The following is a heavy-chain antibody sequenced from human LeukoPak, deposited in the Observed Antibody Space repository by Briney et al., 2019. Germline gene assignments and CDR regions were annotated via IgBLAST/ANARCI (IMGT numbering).Heavy chain of an antibody. CDR1: VFIFSDST. V-gene: IGHV3-30*04. D-gene: IGHD1-1*01. J-gene: IGHJ4*02. CDR3: ARERSWNGPLDY. Sequence: PGRSLRPSSAASVFIFSDSTMHWVRQAPSKGLEWVAAASFHGRNTYSTDTMKGRFTIARDNSKNTVYLQMNSLRTEDTAVYYWARERSWNGPLDYWGQGTLVTVSS. CDR2: ASFHGRNT.